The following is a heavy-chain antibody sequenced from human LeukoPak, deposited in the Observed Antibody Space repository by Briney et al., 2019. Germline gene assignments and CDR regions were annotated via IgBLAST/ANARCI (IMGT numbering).Heavy chain of an antibody. CDR1: GFTFSSYG. Sequence: PGGPLILSCLVYGFTFSSYGMSWVRHAPGQGLEWMANDKEEGGKIYYVDSVKGLFTISRDNAKSSLYLQMNSLRAEDTAVYYCARDKAVRGQQLGGDYYYYYMDVWGKGTTVTVSS. V-gene: IGHV3-7*01. CDR2: DKEEGGKI. J-gene: IGHJ6*03. CDR3: ARDKAVRGQQLGGDYYYYYMDV. D-gene: IGHD3-10*01.